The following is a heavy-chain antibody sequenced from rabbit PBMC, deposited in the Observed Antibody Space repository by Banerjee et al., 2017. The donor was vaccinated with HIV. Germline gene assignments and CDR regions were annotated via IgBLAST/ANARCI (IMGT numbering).Heavy chain of an antibody. CDR3: ARGPTGYWYAYNL. J-gene: IGHJ4*01. V-gene: IGHV1S45*01. CDR1: GFSFSRSYY. D-gene: IGHD1-1*01. Sequence: QEQLEESGGDLVKPEGSLTLTCTASGFSFSRSYYMCWVRQAPGKGLEWIGCIYTGSGNTYYAYWAKGRFTISKTSSTTVTLQMTSLTAADTATYFCARGPTGYWYAYNLWGQGTLVTVS. CDR2: IYTGSGNT.